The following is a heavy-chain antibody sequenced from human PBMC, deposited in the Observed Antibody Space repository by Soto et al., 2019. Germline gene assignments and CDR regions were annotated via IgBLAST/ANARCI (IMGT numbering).Heavy chain of an antibody. CDR1: GFNFGSYC. Sequence: GGSLRLSCVASGFNFGSYCMHWIRQAPGKGLVWVSRIDIDGSITTYADSVAGRFTISRDNAKKTLYLQMNSLTAEDSALYFCVRGNPLNDYWGQGTLVTVSS. CDR3: VRGNPLNDY. J-gene: IGHJ4*02. CDR2: IDIDGSIT. V-gene: IGHV3-74*01. D-gene: IGHD1-1*01.